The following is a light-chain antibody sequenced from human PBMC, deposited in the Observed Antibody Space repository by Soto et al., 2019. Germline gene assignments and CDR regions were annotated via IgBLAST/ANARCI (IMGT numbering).Light chain of an antibody. CDR2: WAS. J-gene: IGKJ5*01. CDR3: QQYYSSPIS. CDR1: QSVFYSSSNKNY. Sequence: DIVMTQSPDSLAVSLGERATINCKSSQSVFYSSSNKNYLAWYQQKPRQPPKLLIHWASTREDGVPDRFGGSGSGTDFTLTISSLQADDVSVYYCQQYYSSPISFGQGTRLEIK. V-gene: IGKV4-1*01.